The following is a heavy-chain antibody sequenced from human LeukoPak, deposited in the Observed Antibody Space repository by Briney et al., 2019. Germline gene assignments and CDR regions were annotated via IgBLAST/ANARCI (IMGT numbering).Heavy chain of an antibody. Sequence: PSETLSLTCTVSGGSISGSDYYWGWIRQPPGKGLEWIGRIYTSGSTNYNPSLKSRVTMSVDTSKNQFSLKLSSVTAADTAVYYCARELERGEDNWFDPWGQGTLVTVSS. CDR3: ARELERGEDNWFDP. D-gene: IGHD1-1*01. CDR1: GGSISGSDYY. V-gene: IGHV4-39*07. J-gene: IGHJ5*02. CDR2: IYTSGST.